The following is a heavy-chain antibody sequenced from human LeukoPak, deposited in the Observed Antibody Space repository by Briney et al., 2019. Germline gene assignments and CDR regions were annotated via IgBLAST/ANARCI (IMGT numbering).Heavy chain of an antibody. V-gene: IGHV3-23*01. J-gene: IGHJ4*02. CDR1: GFTFATYS. D-gene: IGHD5-24*01. CDR2: ISGSGGST. CDR3: AKVEGNYFDY. Sequence: GGSLRLSCAASGFTFATYSMTWFRQAPGKGLEWVSAISGSGGSTYYADSVKGRFTISRDNSKNTVYLQMNSLRAEDTAVYYCAKVEGNYFDYWGQGTLVTVSS.